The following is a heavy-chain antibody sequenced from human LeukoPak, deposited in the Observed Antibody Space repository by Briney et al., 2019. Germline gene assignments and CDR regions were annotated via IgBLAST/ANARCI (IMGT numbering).Heavy chain of an antibody. CDR3: ARDLPTNRAAGYYFDY. V-gene: IGHV1-2*02. CDR2: INPNSGGT. D-gene: IGHD6-13*01. Sequence: GASVKVSCKASGYTFTGYYMHWVRQAPGQGLEWTGWINPNSGGTNYAQKFQGRVTMTRDTSISTAYMELSRLRSDDTAVYYCARDLPTNRAAGYYFDYWGQGTLVTVSS. J-gene: IGHJ4*02. CDR1: GYTFTGYY.